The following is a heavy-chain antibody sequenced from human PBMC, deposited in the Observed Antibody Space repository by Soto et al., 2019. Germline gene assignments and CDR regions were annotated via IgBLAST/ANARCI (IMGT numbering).Heavy chain of an antibody. CDR1: GGTFSSYA. CDR3: ARDTVVFGVVISYFDY. J-gene: IGHJ4*02. Sequence: SVKVSCKASGGTFSSYAISWVRQAPGQGLEWMGGIIPIFGTANYAQKFQGRVTITADESTSTAYMELSSLRSEDTAVYYCARDTVVFGVVISYFDYWGQGTLVTVSS. D-gene: IGHD3-3*01. V-gene: IGHV1-69*13. CDR2: IIPIFGTA.